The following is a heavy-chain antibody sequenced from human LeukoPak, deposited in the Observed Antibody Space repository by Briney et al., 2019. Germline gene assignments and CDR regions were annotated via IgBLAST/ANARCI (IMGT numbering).Heavy chain of an antibody. Sequence: GGSLRLSCAASGFTFSSYAMSWVRQAPGKGLEWVSAISGSGGSTYYADSVKGRFTISRDNSKNTLYLQMNSLRAEDTAVYYCAKGGYYYDSSGHDYWGQGTLVTVSS. J-gene: IGHJ4*02. D-gene: IGHD3-22*01. CDR1: GFTFSSYA. CDR2: ISGSGGST. CDR3: AKGGYYYDSSGHDY. V-gene: IGHV3-23*01.